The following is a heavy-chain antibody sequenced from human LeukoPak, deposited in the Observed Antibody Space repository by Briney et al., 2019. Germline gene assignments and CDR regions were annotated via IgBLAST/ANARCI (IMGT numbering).Heavy chain of an antibody. Sequence: PGGSLRLSCAASGFTFSSYAMHWVRQAPGKGLEWVAVISYDGSNKYYAGSAKGRFTISRDNSKNTLYLQMNSLRAEDTAVYYCARDSPMVRGFGLGGFDYWGQGTLVTVSS. CDR3: ARDSPMVRGFGLGGFDY. J-gene: IGHJ4*02. CDR1: GFTFSSYA. D-gene: IGHD3-10*01. CDR2: ISYDGSNK. V-gene: IGHV3-30*04.